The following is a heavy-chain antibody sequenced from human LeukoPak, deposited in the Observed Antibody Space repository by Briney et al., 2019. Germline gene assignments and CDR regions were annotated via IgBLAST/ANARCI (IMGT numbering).Heavy chain of an antibody. D-gene: IGHD3-10*02. Sequence: GGSLRLSCAASGFTFSSYAMHWVRQAPGKGLEYVSAISSNGGSAYYANSVKGRFTISRDNAKNSLYLQMNSLRAEDTAVYYCAELGITMIGGVWGKGTTVTISS. V-gene: IGHV3-64*01. CDR2: ISSNGGSA. CDR1: GFTFSSYA. CDR3: AELGITMIGGV. J-gene: IGHJ6*04.